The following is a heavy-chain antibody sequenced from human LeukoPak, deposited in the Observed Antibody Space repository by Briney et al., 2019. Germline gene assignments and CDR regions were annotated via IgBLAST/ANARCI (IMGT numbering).Heavy chain of an antibody. CDR1: GYSFTNYW. V-gene: IGHV5-10-1*01. CDR3: ARQYYDSSGYSFFDY. CDR2: IDPSDSYT. Sequence: GESLKISCKGSGYSFTNYWITWVRQMPGKGLEWMGRIDPSDSYTNYSPSFQGHVTISADKSISTAYVQWSSLKASDTAMYYCARQYYDSSGYSFFDYWGQGTLVTVSS. D-gene: IGHD3-22*01. J-gene: IGHJ4*02.